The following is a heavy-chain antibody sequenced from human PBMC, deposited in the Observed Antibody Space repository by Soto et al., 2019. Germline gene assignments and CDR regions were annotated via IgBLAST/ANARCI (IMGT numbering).Heavy chain of an antibody. V-gene: IGHV4-61*08. CDR3: AREFNYDHWNGYSSQGYFDN. CDR1: RGSVSGRAYY. CDR2: IFHSGST. D-gene: IGHD3-3*01. Sequence: SETLSLTCTVSRGSVSGRAYYWSWIRQSPGKGLEWIGYIFHSGSTKYNHSLKSRATISVDTSTNQFSLKLTSVTAADTAVYYCAREFNYDHWNGYSSQGYFDNWGQGTQVTVSS. J-gene: IGHJ5*02.